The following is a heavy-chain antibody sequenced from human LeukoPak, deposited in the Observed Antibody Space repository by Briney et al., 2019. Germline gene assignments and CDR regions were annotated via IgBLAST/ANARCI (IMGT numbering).Heavy chain of an antibody. CDR1: GYTFSSYA. CDR3: ARAQSVVVPAPSY. CDR2: IIPILGIA. V-gene: IGHV1-69*04. Sequence: ASVKVSCKASGYTFSSYAISWVRQAPGQGLEWMGRIIPILGIANYAQKFQGRVTITADKSTSTAYMELSSLRSEDTAVYYCARAQSVVVPAPSYWGQGTLVTVSS. J-gene: IGHJ4*02. D-gene: IGHD2-2*01.